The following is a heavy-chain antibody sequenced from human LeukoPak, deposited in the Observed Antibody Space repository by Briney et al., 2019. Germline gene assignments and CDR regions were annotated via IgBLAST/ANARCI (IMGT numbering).Heavy chain of an antibody. CDR2: ISPVDSDT. CDR3: ATLPVVTSNFDY. J-gene: IGHJ4*02. D-gene: IGHD4-23*01. V-gene: IGHV5-51*01. CDR1: GYSFTNYW. Sequence: GESLKISCKGSGYSFTNYWIGWVRQMPGEGLEWMAFISPVDSDTRYSPSFQGQVTISADKSISTAYLQWSSLKASDTAMYYCATLPVVTSNFDYWGQGTLVTVSS.